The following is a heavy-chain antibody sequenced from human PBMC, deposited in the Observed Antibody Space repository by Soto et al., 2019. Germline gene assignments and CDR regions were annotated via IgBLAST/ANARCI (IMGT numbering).Heavy chain of an antibody. CDR3: AKALELY. J-gene: IGHJ4*02. V-gene: IGHV3-30-3*01. CDR1: GFTFSSYA. CDR2: ISYDGSNK. Sequence: GGSLRLSCAASGFTFSSYAMHWVRQAPGKGLEWVAVISYDGSNKYYADSVKGRFTISRDNSKNTLYLQMNSLRAEDTAVYYCAKALELYWGQGTLVTVSS. D-gene: IGHD1-7*01.